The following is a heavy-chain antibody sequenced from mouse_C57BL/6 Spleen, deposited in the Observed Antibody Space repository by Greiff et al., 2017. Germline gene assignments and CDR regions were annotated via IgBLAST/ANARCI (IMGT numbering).Heavy chain of an antibody. CDR3: ARDYGRSWGY. J-gene: IGHJ2*01. D-gene: IGHD1-1*01. V-gene: IGHV1-66*01. CDR1: GYSFTSYY. Sequence: VKLVESGPELVKPGASVKISCKASGYSFTSYYIHWVKQRPGQGLEWIGWIYPGSGNTKYNEKFKGKATLTADTSSSTAYMQLSSLTSEDSAVYYCARDYGRSWGYWGQGTTLTVSS. CDR2: IYPGSGNT.